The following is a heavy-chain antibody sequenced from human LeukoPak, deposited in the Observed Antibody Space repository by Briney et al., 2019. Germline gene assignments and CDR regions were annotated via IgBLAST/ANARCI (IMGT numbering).Heavy chain of an antibody. CDR1: GYTFTSYG. V-gene: IGHV1-18*01. Sequence: ASVKVSCKASGYTFTSYGISWVRQAPGQGVEGMGWISAYNGNTNYAQKFQARVTMTTDTSTSTAYMELRSLRSDDTAVYYCARDFLSVEAYYYDSTGPSFDYWGQGTLVTVSS. J-gene: IGHJ4*02. CDR3: ARDFLSVEAYYYDSTGPSFDY. CDR2: ISAYNGNT. D-gene: IGHD3-22*01.